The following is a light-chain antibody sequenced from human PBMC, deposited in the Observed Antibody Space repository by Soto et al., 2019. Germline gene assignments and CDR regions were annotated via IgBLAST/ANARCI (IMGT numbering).Light chain of an antibody. Sequence: QSALTQPRSVSGSPGQSVTISCTGTSSDVGGYNYVSWYQQHPGKAPKVMIYDVSKRPSGVPDRFSGSKSGNSASLTIAGLQAEDVASYYCCAYAGSYTFYVFGTGTKVTVL. V-gene: IGLV2-11*01. J-gene: IGLJ1*01. CDR2: DVS. CDR3: CAYAGSYTFYV. CDR1: SSDVGGYNY.